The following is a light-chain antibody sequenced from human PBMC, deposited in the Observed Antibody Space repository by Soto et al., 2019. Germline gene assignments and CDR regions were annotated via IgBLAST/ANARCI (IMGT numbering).Light chain of an antibody. CDR2: GNS. J-gene: IGLJ1*01. V-gene: IGLV1-40*01. CDR3: QSYDSSLSGAYV. Sequence: QSVLTQPPSVSGAPGQRVTISCTGSSSNIGAGFDVHWYHQIAGTAPKLLIYGNSNRPSGVPDRFSGSKSGTSASLAITGLQAEDEADYYCQSYDSSLSGAYVFGTGTKLTVL. CDR1: SSNIGAGFD.